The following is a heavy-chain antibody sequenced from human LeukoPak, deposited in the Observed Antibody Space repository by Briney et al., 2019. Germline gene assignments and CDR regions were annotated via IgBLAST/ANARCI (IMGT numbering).Heavy chain of an antibody. Sequence: SETLSLTCTVSGGSISSGSYYWSWIRQPAGKGLEWIGRIYTSGSTNYNPSLKSRVTISVDTSKNQFSLKQSSVTAADTAVYYCARDITMVRGVILDWFDPWGQGTLVTVSS. D-gene: IGHD3-10*01. J-gene: IGHJ5*02. CDR1: GGSISSGSYY. CDR3: ARDITMVRGVILDWFDP. CDR2: IYTSGST. V-gene: IGHV4-61*02.